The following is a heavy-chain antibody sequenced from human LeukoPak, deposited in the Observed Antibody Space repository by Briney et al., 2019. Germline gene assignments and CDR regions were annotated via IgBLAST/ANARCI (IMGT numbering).Heavy chain of an antibody. Sequence: GGSLTLSCAASGFTFSDYAMHWVRQAPGKGLEYVSVISSNGGSTYYADYVKGRFTISRDNSKDTLYLQMGSLGDEDMAVYYCARDPGAGRELTTRCLDYWGQGTLVSVSS. J-gene: IGHJ4*02. CDR1: GFTFSDYA. V-gene: IGHV3-64*02. CDR3: ARDPGAGRELTTRCLDY. CDR2: ISSNGGST. D-gene: IGHD4-11*01.